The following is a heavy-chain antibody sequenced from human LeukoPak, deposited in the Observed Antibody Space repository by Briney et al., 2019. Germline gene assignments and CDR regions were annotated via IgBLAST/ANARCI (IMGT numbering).Heavy chain of an antibody. Sequence: SQTLSLTCTVSGGSISSGSYYWSWIRQPAGKGLEWIGRMYTSGSTNYNPSLKSRVTISGATSKNQFSLKLSSVTAADTAVYYCARYSGSYPPAWYFDLWGRGTLVTVSS. V-gene: IGHV4-61*02. D-gene: IGHD1-26*01. J-gene: IGHJ2*01. CDR1: GGSISSGSYY. CDR2: MYTSGST. CDR3: ARYSGSYPPAWYFDL.